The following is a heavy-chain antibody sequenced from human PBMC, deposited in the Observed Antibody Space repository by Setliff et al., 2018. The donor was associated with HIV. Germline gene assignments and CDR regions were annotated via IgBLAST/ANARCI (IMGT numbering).Heavy chain of an antibody. D-gene: IGHD6-25*01. Sequence: VGSLRLSCAVSGFTFSNYAMHWVRQASGKGLEWVAVISYDGNYKYYSDSVKGRFTISRDNSKNTLYLQMDSLRPKDTAAYYCARAPSWQRQVDFWGQGTLVTVSS. V-gene: IGHV3-30*04. J-gene: IGHJ4*02. CDR3: ARAPSWQRQVDF. CDR1: GFTFSNYA. CDR2: ISYDGNYK.